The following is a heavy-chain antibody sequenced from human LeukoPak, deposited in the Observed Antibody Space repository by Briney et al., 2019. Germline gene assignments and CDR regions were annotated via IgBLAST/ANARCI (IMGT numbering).Heavy chain of an antibody. CDR2: ISGSGGST. CDR1: GFTFSSYA. CDR3: AKAGYMLRYFDYDY. J-gene: IGHJ4*02. V-gene: IGHV3-23*01. Sequence: QPGGSLRLSCAASGFTFSSYAMSWVRQAPGKGLEWVSAISGSGGSTYYADSVKGRFTISRDNSKNTLYLQMSSLRAEDTAVYYCAKAGYMLRYFDYDYWGQGTLVTVSS. D-gene: IGHD3-9*01.